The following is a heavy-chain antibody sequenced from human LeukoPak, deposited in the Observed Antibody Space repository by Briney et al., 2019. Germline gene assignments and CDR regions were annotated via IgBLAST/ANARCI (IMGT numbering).Heavy chain of an antibody. CDR1: GFTFLTYA. Sequence: GGSLRLSCAASGFTFLTYAMSWVRQAPGKGLEWVAVIWYDGSNKYYADSVKGRFTISRDNSKNTLYLQMNSLRAEDTAVYYCARDYVVAGRNHYYYYGMDVWGQGTTVTVSS. CDR2: IWYDGSNK. CDR3: ARDYVVAGRNHYYYYGMDV. J-gene: IGHJ6*02. V-gene: IGHV3-33*08. D-gene: IGHD6-19*01.